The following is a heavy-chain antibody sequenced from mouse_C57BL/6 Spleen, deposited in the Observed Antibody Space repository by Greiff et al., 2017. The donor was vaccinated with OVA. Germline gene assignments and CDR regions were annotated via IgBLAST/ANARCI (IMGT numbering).Heavy chain of an antibody. CDR3: TRNYYYGSKGY. CDR2: IDPETGGT. J-gene: IGHJ2*01. D-gene: IGHD1-1*01. Sequence: QVQLKQSGAELVRPGASVTLSCKASGYTFTDYEMHWVKQTPVHGLEWIGAIDPETGGTAYNQKFKGKAILTADKSSSTAYMELRSLTSEDSAVYYCTRNYYYGSKGYWGQGTTLTVSS. CDR1: GYTFTDYE. V-gene: IGHV1-15*01.